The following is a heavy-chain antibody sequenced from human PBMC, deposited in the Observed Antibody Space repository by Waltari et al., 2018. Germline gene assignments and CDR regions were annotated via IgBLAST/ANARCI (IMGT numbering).Heavy chain of an antibody. CDR1: GYTFIDYY. Sequence: QVQLVQSGAEVKKPGASVKVSCKTSGYTFIDYYMQWVRQAPGRGPESMGWINSKSGNKNYAPKFQGRVTMTIDTSTSTVFLDLSRLTVYDTAVYYCAREGKKSGYSGYDLGFDFWGQGALVIVSS. CDR2: INSKSGNK. V-gene: IGHV1-2*02. CDR3: AREGKKSGYSGYDLGFDF. D-gene: IGHD5-12*01. J-gene: IGHJ4*02.